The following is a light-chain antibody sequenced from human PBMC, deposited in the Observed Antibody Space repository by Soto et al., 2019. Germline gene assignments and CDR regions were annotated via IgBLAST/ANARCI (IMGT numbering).Light chain of an antibody. J-gene: IGKJ1*01. V-gene: IGKV3-20*01. Sequence: IVLTQAPGTLPLSPAESPSLSCRASHSLSSSYLASYQQKPGQAPRLLIYGASSRTTGVPDRFSGSGSGTDFTLTISRLQPEDVAVYYCHQYDSSPLLTFGQGTKVDIK. CDR2: GAS. CDR3: HQYDSSPLLT. CDR1: HSLSSSY.